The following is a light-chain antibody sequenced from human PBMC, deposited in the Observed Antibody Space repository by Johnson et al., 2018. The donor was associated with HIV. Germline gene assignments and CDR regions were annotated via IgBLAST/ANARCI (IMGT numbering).Light chain of an antibody. V-gene: IGLV1-51*01. Sequence: QSVLTQPPSVSAAPGQKVTISCSGSSSNIGNNYVSWYQQLPGTAPKLLIYDNDKRPSGIPDRFSGSKSGTSATLGITGLQTGDEADYYCETWDSILSGYYVCGTGTKLT. J-gene: IGLJ1*01. CDR3: ETWDSILSGYYV. CDR1: SSNIGNNY. CDR2: DND.